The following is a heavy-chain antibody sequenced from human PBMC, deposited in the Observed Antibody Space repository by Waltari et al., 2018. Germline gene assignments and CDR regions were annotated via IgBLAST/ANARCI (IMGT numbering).Heavy chain of an antibody. Sequence: QVPLAQSGSELKEPGASVKVSCRTSGYTFTDYTINWVRQAPGQGLEWMGWINTKNGHPTYVQCFTGRFVFSLDTSVSTTYLQITGLKAENTAVYFCARALLGLTNRLDVWGQGTTVTISS. CDR2: INTKNGHP. V-gene: IGHV7-4-1*02. D-gene: IGHD4-17*01. CDR3: ARALLGLTNRLDV. J-gene: IGHJ6*02. CDR1: GYTFTDYT.